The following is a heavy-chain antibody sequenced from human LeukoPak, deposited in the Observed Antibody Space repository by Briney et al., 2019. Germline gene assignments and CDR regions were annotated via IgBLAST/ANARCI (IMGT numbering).Heavy chain of an antibody. Sequence: GGSLRLSCAASGFTFSTYAMKWVRQAPGKGLEWVSGISGSGGSTYYADSVKGRFTISRDNSKNTLYLQMNSLRAEDTAVYYCAKLAGSSGWLFDYWGQGTLVTVSS. CDR1: GFTFSTYA. V-gene: IGHV3-23*01. J-gene: IGHJ4*02. CDR3: AKLAGSSGWLFDY. D-gene: IGHD6-19*01. CDR2: ISGSGGST.